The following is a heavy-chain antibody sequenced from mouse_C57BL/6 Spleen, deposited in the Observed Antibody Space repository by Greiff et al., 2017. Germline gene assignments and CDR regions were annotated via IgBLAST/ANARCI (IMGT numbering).Heavy chain of an antibody. CDR3: TRSYSNPDY. V-gene: IGHV1-15*01. CDR1: GYTFTDYE. CDR2: IDPETGGT. Sequence: VKLVESGAELVRPGASVTLSCKASGYTFTDYEMHWVKQTPVHGLEWIGAIDPETGGTAYNQKFKGKAILTADKSSSTAYMELRSLTSEDSAVYYCTRSYSNPDYWGQGTTLTVSS. D-gene: IGHD2-5*01. J-gene: IGHJ2*01.